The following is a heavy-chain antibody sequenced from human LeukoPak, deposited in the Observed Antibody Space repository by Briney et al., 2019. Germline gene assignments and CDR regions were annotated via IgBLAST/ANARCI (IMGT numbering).Heavy chain of an antibody. CDR3: ARVLGGSYFSYDY. J-gene: IGHJ4*02. D-gene: IGHD1-26*01. CDR1: GGSFSGYY. V-gene: IGHV4-34*01. Sequence: SETLSLTCAVYGGSFSGYYWSWIRQPPGKGLEWIGSIYYSGSTYYNPSLKSRVTISVDTSKNQFSLKLSSVTAADTAVYYCARVLGGSYFSYDYWGQGTLVTVSS. CDR2: IYYSGST.